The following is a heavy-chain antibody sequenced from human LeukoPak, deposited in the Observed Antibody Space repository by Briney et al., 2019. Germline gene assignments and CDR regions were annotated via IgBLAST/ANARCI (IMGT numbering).Heavy chain of an antibody. CDR3: ASSFGQLSFFDY. D-gene: IGHD3-10*01. Sequence: GGSLRLSCSTSGFTFGGYSMSWVRQAPGKGLEWVGFIRGKAYGATTEYAASVKGRFTISRDDSKSIAYLQMNSLKTEDTAVYYCASSFGQLSFFDYWGQGTLVTVSS. CDR2: IRGKAYGATT. V-gene: IGHV3-49*04. CDR1: GFTFGGYS. J-gene: IGHJ4*02.